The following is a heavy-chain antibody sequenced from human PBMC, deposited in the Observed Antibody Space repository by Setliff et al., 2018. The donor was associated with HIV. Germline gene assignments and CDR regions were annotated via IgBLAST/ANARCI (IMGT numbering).Heavy chain of an antibody. CDR3: AREGGVDLPTMDV. CDR2: IYYSGST. J-gene: IGHJ6*03. CDR1: GGPINVYY. V-gene: IGHV4-59*01. D-gene: IGHD2-15*01. Sequence: SETLSLTCTVSGGPINVYYWSWIRQPPGKGLEWIGYIYYSGSTSYNPSLKSRVTISVDASKKQFSLKLRSVTAADTAVYYCAREGGVDLPTMDVWGKGTTVTVSS.